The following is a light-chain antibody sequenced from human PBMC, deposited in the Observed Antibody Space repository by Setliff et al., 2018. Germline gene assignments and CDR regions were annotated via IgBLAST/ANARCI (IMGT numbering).Light chain of an antibody. Sequence: QSVLTQPASVSGSPGQSITISCTGSSTDVGRYIFVSWYQQHPGKAPRLMIFDVSNRPSGVSNRFSGSKSGNTASLTISGLQAEDEADYCCSYAGISTFGPYVFGTGTKVTVL. V-gene: IGLV2-23*02. CDR3: CSYAGISTFGPYV. CDR1: STDVGRYIF. J-gene: IGLJ1*01. CDR2: DVS.